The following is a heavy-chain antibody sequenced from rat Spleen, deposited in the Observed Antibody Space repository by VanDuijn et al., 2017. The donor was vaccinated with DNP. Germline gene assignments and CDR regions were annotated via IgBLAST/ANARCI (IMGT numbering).Heavy chain of an antibody. Sequence: EVQLVESGGGLVQPGRSLKLSCAASGFTFSDYYMAWVRQAPKKGLEWVATIIYDGSRTYYRDSVKGRFTISRDNAKSTLYLQMNSLRSEDTATYYCAKEGIYYYDGSYYGYAMDAWGQGTSVTVSS. V-gene: IGHV5S10*01. J-gene: IGHJ4*01. CDR3: AKEGIYYYDGSYYGYAMDA. D-gene: IGHD1-12*02. CDR1: GFTFSDYY. CDR2: IIYDGSRT.